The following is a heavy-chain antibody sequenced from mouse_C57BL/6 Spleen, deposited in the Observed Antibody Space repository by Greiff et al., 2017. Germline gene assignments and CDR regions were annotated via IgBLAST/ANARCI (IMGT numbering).Heavy chain of an antibody. CDR3: ARVRPRYFDV. V-gene: IGHV5-16*01. D-gene: IGHD1-2*01. CDR1: GFTFSDYY. Sequence: EVKLVESEGGLVQPGSSMKLSCTASGFTFSDYYMAWVRQVPEKGLEWVANINYDGSSTYYLDSLKSRFIISRDNAKNILYLQMSSLKSEDTATYYCARVRPRYFDVWGTGTTVTVSS. J-gene: IGHJ1*03. CDR2: INYDGSST.